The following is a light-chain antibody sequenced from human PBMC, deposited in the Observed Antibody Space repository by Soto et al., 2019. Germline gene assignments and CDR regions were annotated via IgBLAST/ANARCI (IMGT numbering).Light chain of an antibody. CDR2: EVS. Sequence: QSALTQPASVSGSPGQSITISCTGTSSDVGGYNYVSWYQQHPGKAPKLMIYEVSNRPSGVSNRLSGSKSGNTASLTISGIQDEDEADYYCSSYTRSSTLVFGGGTKLTVL. CDR3: SSYTRSSTLV. J-gene: IGLJ2*01. V-gene: IGLV2-14*01. CDR1: SSDVGGYNY.